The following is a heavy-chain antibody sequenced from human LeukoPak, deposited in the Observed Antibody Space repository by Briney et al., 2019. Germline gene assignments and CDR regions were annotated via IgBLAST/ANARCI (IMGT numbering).Heavy chain of an antibody. V-gene: IGHV1-8*01. Sequence: ASVKVSCKASGYTFTSYDINWVRQATGQGLEWMGWMNPNSGNTGYAQKFQGRVTMTRNTSISTAYMELSSLRSEDTAVYYCATVSVGWNYFDNWGQGTLVTVSS. CDR2: MNPNSGNT. D-gene: IGHD1-26*01. CDR3: ATVSVGWNYFDN. CDR1: GYTFTSYD. J-gene: IGHJ4*02.